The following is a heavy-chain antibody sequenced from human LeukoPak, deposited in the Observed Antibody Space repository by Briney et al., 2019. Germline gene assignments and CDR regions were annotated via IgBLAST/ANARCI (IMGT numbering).Heavy chain of an antibody. CDR3: ARDRDDYPDY. V-gene: IGHV3-11*04. Sequence: PGGALRPSCAASGFTFSGYYMSWIRQAPGKGLEWVSYISSSGSTIYYADSVKGRFTVSRDNAKNSLYLQMNSLRAEDTAVYYCARDRDDYPDYWGQGTLVTVSS. J-gene: IGHJ4*02. CDR1: GFTFSGYY. CDR2: ISSSGSTI. D-gene: IGHD2-21*01.